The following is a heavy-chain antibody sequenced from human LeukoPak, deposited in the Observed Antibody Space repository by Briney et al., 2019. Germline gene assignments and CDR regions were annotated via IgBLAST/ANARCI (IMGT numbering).Heavy chain of an antibody. CDR1: GGTFSSYA. J-gene: IGHJ6*02. V-gene: IGHV1-69*13. D-gene: IGHD2-2*01. CDR2: IIPIFGTA. CDR3: AREESGPAAIIASPVTYYYGMDV. Sequence: ASVKVSCKASGGTFSSYAISWVRQAPGQGLEWMGGIIPIFGTANYAQKFQGRVTITADESTSTAYMELSSLRSEDTAVYYCAREESGPAAIIASPVTYYYGMDVWGQGTTVTVSS.